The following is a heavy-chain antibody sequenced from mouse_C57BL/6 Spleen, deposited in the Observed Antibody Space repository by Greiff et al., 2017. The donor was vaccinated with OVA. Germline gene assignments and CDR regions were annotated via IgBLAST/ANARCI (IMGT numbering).Heavy chain of an antibody. CDR2: IYPGDGDT. Sequence: QVQLKESGPELVKPGASVKISCKASGYAFSSSWMNWVKQRPGKGLEWIGRIYPGDGDTNYNGKFKGKATLTADKSSSTAYMQLNSLTSEDSAVYFCARDFDYPYYFDYWGQGTTLTVSS. CDR3: ARDFDYPYYFDY. D-gene: IGHD2-4*01. CDR1: GYAFSSSW. J-gene: IGHJ2*01. V-gene: IGHV1-82*01.